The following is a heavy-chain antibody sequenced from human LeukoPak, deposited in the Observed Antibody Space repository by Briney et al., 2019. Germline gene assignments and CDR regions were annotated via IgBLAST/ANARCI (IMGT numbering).Heavy chain of an antibody. Sequence: PGRSLRLSCAASGFTFSSYTMHWVRQAPGKGLEWVAVISYDGSNKYYADSLKGRFTISRDNSKNTLYLQMSSLRGEDTAVYYCARVSSFGDYQYTIDYWGQGTLVTVSS. V-gene: IGHV3-30*04. CDR1: GFTFSSYT. J-gene: IGHJ4*02. CDR3: ARVSSFGDYQYTIDY. D-gene: IGHD4-17*01. CDR2: ISYDGSNK.